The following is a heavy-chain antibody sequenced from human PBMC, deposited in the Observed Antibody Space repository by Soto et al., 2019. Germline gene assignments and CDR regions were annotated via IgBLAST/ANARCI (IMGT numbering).Heavy chain of an antibody. V-gene: IGHV5-51*01. CDR2: IYPGDSDT. CDR3: ARARYYYDSSGYPKPYYFDY. Sequence: LGESLKISCKGSGYSFTSYWIGWVRQMPGKGLEWMGIIYPGDSDTRYSPSFQGQVTISADKSISTAYLQWSSLKASDTAMYYCARARYYYDSSGYPKPYYFDYWGQGTLVTVSS. D-gene: IGHD3-22*01. CDR1: GYSFTSYW. J-gene: IGHJ4*02.